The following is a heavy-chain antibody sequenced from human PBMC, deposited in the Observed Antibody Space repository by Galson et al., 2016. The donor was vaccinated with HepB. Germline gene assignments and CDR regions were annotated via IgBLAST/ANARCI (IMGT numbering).Heavy chain of an antibody. J-gene: IGHJ3*02. V-gene: IGHV5-51*01. D-gene: IGHD3-16*01. Sequence: SGAEVKKPGESLRISCKDFGYSFTNYWIGWVRQMPGKGLEWMGIINPGDSDIRSSPSFQGQVTISADKSISAAYLRWSSLKASDTAMYYCVRPIRRGERNDAFDMWGQGTMVTVSS. CDR2: INPGDSDI. CDR1: GYSFTNYW. CDR3: VRPIRRGERNDAFDM.